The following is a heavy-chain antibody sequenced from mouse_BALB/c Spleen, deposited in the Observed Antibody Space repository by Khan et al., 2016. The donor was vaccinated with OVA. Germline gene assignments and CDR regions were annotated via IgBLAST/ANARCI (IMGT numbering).Heavy chain of an antibody. D-gene: IGHD2-14*01. J-gene: IGHJ4*01. CDR3: ARGGAAYYRNDGGAMEY. CDR2: INTHSGVP. V-gene: IGHV9-4*02. CDR1: GYTFTTAG. Sequence: QIQLVQSGPELKKPGETVRISCKASGYTFTTAGIQWVQKMPGKGLKWIGWINTHSGVPKYAEDFKGRFAFSLETSSSTAYLQITNRKNEDTATYYCARGGAAYYRNDGGAMEYWGQGTSVTVSS.